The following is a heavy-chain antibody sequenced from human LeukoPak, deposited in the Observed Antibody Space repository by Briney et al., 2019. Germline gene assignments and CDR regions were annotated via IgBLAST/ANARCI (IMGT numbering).Heavy chain of an antibody. Sequence: GGSLRLSCAASEFIFSSYSIHWVRQALGKGLEWVAVVSYDGNYKYYADSVNGRFTISRDNSKNTLYLQMNSLRAEDTAVYYCERGPNYFDYWGQGALVTVSS. CDR3: ERGPNYFDY. CDR2: VSYDGNYK. V-gene: IGHV3-30*03. CDR1: EFIFSSYS. J-gene: IGHJ4*02.